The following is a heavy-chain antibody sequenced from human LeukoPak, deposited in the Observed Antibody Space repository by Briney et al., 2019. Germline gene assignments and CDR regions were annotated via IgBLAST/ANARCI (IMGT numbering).Heavy chain of an antibody. D-gene: IGHD3-3*01. V-gene: IGHV5-51*01. Sequence: GESLKISCKGSGYTFTTYWIGWVRQMPGKGLEWMGIIYPGDSDSRYSPSFQGQVTISVDKSISTAYLQWNSLKASDTAMYYCARFGGVSGAPFDYWGRGTLVTVSS. CDR3: ARFGGVSGAPFDY. CDR1: GYTFTTYW. J-gene: IGHJ4*02. CDR2: IYPGDSDS.